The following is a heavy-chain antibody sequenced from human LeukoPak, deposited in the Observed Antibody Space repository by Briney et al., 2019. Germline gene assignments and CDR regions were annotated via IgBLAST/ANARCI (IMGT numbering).Heavy chain of an antibody. CDR1: GYTFTGYY. Sequence: ASVKVSCKPSGYTFTGYYMHWVRQAPGQGLEWMGWINPNSGGTSYAQEFQGRVTMTRDTSISTAYMELSRLRSDDTAVYYCASSGYSSGWYDFDYWGQGTLVTVSS. CDR2: INPNSGGT. V-gene: IGHV1-2*02. CDR3: ASSGYSSGWYDFDY. D-gene: IGHD6-19*01. J-gene: IGHJ4*02.